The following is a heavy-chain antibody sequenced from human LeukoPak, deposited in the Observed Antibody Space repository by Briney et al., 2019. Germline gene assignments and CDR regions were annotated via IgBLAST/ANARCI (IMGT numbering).Heavy chain of an antibody. CDR3: ARTTVKIYGAIDY. V-gene: IGHV4-28*01. J-gene: IGHJ4*02. CDR1: GYSISSSNW. Sequence: PSDTLSLTCAVSGYSISSSNWWGWIRQPPGKGLEGIGYIYYSGSTYYNPSLKSRVTMSVDTSKNQFSLKLSSVTAVDTAVYYCARTTVKIYGAIDYCGQGTLVTVSS. CDR2: IYYSGST. D-gene: IGHD4-17*01.